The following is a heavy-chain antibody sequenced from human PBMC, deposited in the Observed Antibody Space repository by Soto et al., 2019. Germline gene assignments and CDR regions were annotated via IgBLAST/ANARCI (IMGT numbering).Heavy chain of an antibody. J-gene: IGHJ4*02. V-gene: IGHV4-34*01. CDR1: GGSFSGYY. CDR2: INHSGST. CDR3: ASLDILTGYYSDY. D-gene: IGHD3-9*01. Sequence: PSETLSLTCAVYGGSFSGYYWSLIRQPPGKGLEWIGEINHSGSTNYNPSLKSRVTISVDTSKNQFSLKLSSVTAADTAVYYCASLDILTGYYSDYWGQGTLVTVSS.